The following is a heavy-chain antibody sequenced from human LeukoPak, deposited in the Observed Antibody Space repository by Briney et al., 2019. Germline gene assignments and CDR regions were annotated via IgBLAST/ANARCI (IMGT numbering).Heavy chain of an antibody. CDR1: GYSFTSYW. Sequence: GESLKISCKGSGYSFTSYWIGWVRQMPGKGLEWMGIIYPDDSDTRYSPSFKGQVTISADKSINTAYLQWSGLKASDTAIYYCARHPTSPPSASGSFDIWGQGTRVTVSS. V-gene: IGHV5-51*01. CDR2: IYPDDSDT. D-gene: IGHD1-14*01. CDR3: ARHPTSPPSASGSFDI. J-gene: IGHJ3*02.